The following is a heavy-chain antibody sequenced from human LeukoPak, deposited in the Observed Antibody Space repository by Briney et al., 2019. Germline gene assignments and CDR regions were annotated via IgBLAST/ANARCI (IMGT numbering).Heavy chain of an antibody. J-gene: IGHJ5*02. Sequence: SETLSLTCTLSGGSISNYYWNWIRQPPGKGLDWIGYIYYSGSTKYNPSLKSRVTTSVDTSKNQFSLRLGSVTGADTAVYYCARGGFLDPFDPWDQGTLVTVSS. CDR1: GGSISNYY. D-gene: IGHD1-1*01. CDR2: IYYSGST. CDR3: ARGGFLDPFDP. V-gene: IGHV4-59*01.